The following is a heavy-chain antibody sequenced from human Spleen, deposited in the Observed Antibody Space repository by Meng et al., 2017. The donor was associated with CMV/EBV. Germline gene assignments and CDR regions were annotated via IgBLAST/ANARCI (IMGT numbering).Heavy chain of an antibody. V-gene: IGHV4-59*01. D-gene: IGHD3-22*01. CDR2: IYYDGRT. CDR3: ARADSSGFWGNWFDP. Sequence: SETLSLTCAVSGGSFSGYYWTWIRQPPGKGLEWIGYIYYDGRTNYNPSLKSRVTISVDTSKKQFSLDLNSVTAADTAVYYCARADSSGFWGNWFDPWGQGTLVTVSS. J-gene: IGHJ5*02. CDR1: GGSFSGYY.